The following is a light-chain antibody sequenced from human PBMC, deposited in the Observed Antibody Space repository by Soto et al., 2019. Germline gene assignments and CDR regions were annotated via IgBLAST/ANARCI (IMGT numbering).Light chain of an antibody. CDR1: QSITNNY. V-gene: IGKV3-20*01. J-gene: IGKJ1*01. Sequence: EIVLTQSPGTLSFSPGERATLSCRASQSITNNYLAWYQQKAGQVPRLLLYGASTRPTGIPDRFSGSGSGTDFTLTITRLEPDDFAVYYCQHYGSSPRTFGRGTKVEIK. CDR2: GAS. CDR3: QHYGSSPRT.